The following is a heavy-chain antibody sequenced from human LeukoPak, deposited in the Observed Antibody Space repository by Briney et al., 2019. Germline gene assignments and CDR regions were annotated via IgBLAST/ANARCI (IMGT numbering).Heavy chain of an antibody. V-gene: IGHV4-39*01. Sequence: SETLSLTCPLSGGSISKSSFYWPWIRQPPGRGPEWIGSIDESGSTYYNPSLKSRLTISVDTSKNQFSLRLRFVTAADTAVYYCAKIGMATLFDYWGQGILITVSS. CDR1: GGSISKSSFY. J-gene: IGHJ4*02. D-gene: IGHD5-24*01. CDR3: AKIGMATLFDY. CDR2: IDESGST.